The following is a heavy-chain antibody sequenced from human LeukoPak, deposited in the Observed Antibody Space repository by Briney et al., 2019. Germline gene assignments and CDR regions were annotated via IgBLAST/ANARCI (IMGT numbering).Heavy chain of an antibody. CDR1: GITLSNYG. CDR3: AKRGVVIRVILVGFHKEAFYFDS. V-gene: IGHV3-23*01. CDR2: TSGSGGRT. J-gene: IGHJ4*02. D-gene: IGHD3-10*01. Sequence: GGSLRLSCAVSGITLSNYGMSWVRQAPGKGLEWVAGTSGSGGRTTYGDSVKGRFTISRDNPKNTLYLQMNSLRAEDTAVYFCAKRGVVIRVILVGFHKEAFYFDSWGQGALVTVSS.